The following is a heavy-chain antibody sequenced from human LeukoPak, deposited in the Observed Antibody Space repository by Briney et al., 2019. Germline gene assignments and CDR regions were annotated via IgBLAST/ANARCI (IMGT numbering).Heavy chain of an antibody. J-gene: IGHJ4*02. CDR3: ASSSLRGYSYGPKVY. D-gene: IGHD5-18*01. V-gene: IGHV1-69*05. Sequence: SVKVSCKASGGTFSSYAISWVRQAPGQGLEWMGGITPIFGTANYAQKFQGRVTITTDESTSTAYMELSSLRSEDTAVYYCASSSLRGYSYGPKVYWGQGTLVTVSS. CDR2: ITPIFGTA. CDR1: GGTFSSYA.